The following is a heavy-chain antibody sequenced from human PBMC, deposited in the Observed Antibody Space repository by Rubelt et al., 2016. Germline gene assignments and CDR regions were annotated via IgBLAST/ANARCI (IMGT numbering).Heavy chain of an antibody. J-gene: IGHJ4*02. CDR2: ISNSGGST. CDR3: ARGSSGYDY. D-gene: IGHD6-19*01. Sequence: KGLEWVSAISNSGGSTYYADSVKGRFTISRDNSKNMLWLQMNSLRVEDTAVYYCARGSSGYDYWGQGTLVTVSS. V-gene: IGHV3-23*01.